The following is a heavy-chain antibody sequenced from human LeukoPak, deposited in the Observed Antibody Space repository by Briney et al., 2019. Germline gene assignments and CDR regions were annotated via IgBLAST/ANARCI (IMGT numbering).Heavy chain of an antibody. CDR3: ARARGYTYGLNWFDP. CDR2: IRSDGSNK. Sequence: GGSLRLSCAASGFTFGSYGMHWVRQAPGKGLEWVTFIRSDGSNKYYADSVKGRFTISRDNSKNTLYLQMNSLRAEDTAVYYCARARGYTYGLNWFDPWGQGTLVTVSS. D-gene: IGHD5-18*01. CDR1: GFTFGSYG. J-gene: IGHJ5*02. V-gene: IGHV3-30*02.